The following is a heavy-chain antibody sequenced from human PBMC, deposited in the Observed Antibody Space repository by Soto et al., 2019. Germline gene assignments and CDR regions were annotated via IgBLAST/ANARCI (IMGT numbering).Heavy chain of an antibody. D-gene: IGHD1-26*01. V-gene: IGHV3-30-3*01. Sequence: PGGSLRLSCAASGFTFSSYAMHWVRQAPGKGLEWVAVISYDGSNKYYADSVKGRFTISRDNSKNTLYLQMNSLRAEDTAVYYCARDPLVGATLFSFDYWGQGTLVTVSS. CDR2: ISYDGSNK. CDR1: GFTFSSYA. CDR3: ARDPLVGATLFSFDY. J-gene: IGHJ4*02.